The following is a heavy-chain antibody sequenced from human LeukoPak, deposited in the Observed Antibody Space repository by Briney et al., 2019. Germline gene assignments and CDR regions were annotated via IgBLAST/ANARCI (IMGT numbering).Heavy chain of an antibody. CDR1: GFTFSSYA. J-gene: IGHJ4*01. CDR3: ARGPPAFSSVAVDY. Sequence: PGGSLRLSCAASGFTFSSYAMSWVRQAPGKGLEWVSAISGSGGSTYYADSVKGRFTISRDNSKNTLYLQMNSLRAEDTAVYYCARGPPAFSSVAVDYWGHGTLVTVSS. CDR2: ISGSGGST. D-gene: IGHD6-19*01. V-gene: IGHV3-23*01.